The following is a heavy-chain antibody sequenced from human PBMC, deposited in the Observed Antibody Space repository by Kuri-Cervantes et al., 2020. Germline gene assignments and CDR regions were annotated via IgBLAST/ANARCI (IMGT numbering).Heavy chain of an antibody. CDR3: ARGMTTEDYYYYGMDV. CDR1: GFTFSSYS. CDR2: ISSSSSYI. D-gene: IGHD4-11*01. V-gene: IGHV3-21*01. Sequence: GESLKISCAASGFTFSSYSMNWVRQAPGKGLEWVSSISSSSSYIYYADSVKGRFTISRDDAKNSLYLQMNSLRDEDTAVYYCARGMTTEDYYYYGMDVWGQGTTVTVSS. J-gene: IGHJ6*02.